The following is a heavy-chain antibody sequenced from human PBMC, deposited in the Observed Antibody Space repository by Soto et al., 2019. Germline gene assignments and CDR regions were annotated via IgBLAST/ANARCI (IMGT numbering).Heavy chain of an antibody. CDR2: IKKDGSRT. CDR1: GFSLGSYW. CDR3: ARDVSPGTSTLYLDAFDI. Sequence: EAQLVESGGGLVQPGGSLRLSCEASGFSLGSYWMTWVRQAPGKGLEWVANIKKDGSRTSYLDSVRGRFTISRDNVGNSLSLKMDSLRAEYTGLYFCARDVSPGTSTLYLDAFDIWGQGTMVTVSS. D-gene: IGHD2-8*01. V-gene: IGHV3-7*05. J-gene: IGHJ3*02.